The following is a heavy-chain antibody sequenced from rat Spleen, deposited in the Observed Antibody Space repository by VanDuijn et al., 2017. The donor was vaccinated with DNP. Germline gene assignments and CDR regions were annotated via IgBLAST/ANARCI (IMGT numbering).Heavy chain of an antibody. D-gene: IGHD5-1*01. CDR2: VSFDGGST. CDR3: AGGTPGSVLDA. Sequence: EVQLVESGGGLVQPGRSLKLSCAASGFTFSDYYMAWVRQAPTKGLEWVASVSFDGGSTYYRDSVKGRFAISRDNAKSSLYLQMDSLRSEDTATYYCAGGTPGSVLDAWGQGASVTVSS. V-gene: IGHV5-20*01. J-gene: IGHJ4*01. CDR1: GFTFSDYY.